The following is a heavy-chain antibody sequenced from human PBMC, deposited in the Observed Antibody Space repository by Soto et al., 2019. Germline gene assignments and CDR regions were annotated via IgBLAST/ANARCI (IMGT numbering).Heavy chain of an antibody. J-gene: IGHJ4*02. Sequence: QVQLVQSGTEVKKPGSSVKVSCKASGGTFRNYPINWVRQAPGQGLAWMGSIFPLTDIPDYAQNFQARITISADKATSTDYLELSSLTSDDTAMYFCARGPLVVLNYFESWGQGTLVTVSS. CDR3: ARGPLVVLNYFES. CDR1: GGTFRNYP. V-gene: IGHV1-69*02. CDR2: IFPLTDIP.